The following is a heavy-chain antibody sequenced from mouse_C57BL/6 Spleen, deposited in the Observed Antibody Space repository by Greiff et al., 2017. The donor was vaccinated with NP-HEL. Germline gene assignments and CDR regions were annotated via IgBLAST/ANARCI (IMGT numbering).Heavy chain of an antibody. Sequence: VQLQQSGPELVKPGASVKISCKASGYTFTDYYMNWVKQSHGKSLEWIGDINPNNGGTSYNQKFKGKATLTVDKSSSTAYMELRSLTSEDSAVYYCARYGYYGGGFAYWGQGTLVTVSA. CDR3: ARYGYYGGGFAY. CDR1: GYTFTDYY. V-gene: IGHV1-26*01. J-gene: IGHJ3*01. D-gene: IGHD1-2*01. CDR2: INPNNGGT.